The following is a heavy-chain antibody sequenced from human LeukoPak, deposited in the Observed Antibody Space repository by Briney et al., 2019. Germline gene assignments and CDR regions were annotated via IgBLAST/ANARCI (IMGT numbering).Heavy chain of an antibody. J-gene: IGHJ4*02. CDR1: GGSISSYY. Sequence: PSETLCLTCTVSGGSISSYYWSWIRQPPGKGLEWIGYIYDSGTTNYNPSLKSRVTVSVDTSQNQLSLKLSSVTAADTAVYYCARDPGGYFFDYWGQGTLVTVSS. V-gene: IGHV4-59*01. CDR2: IYDSGTT. D-gene: IGHD3-10*01. CDR3: ARDPGGYFFDY.